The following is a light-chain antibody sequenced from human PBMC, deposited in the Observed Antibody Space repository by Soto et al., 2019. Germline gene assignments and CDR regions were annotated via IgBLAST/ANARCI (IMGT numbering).Light chain of an antibody. V-gene: IGLV2-14*01. Sequence: QSALTQPASVSGSPGESITISCTGTSSDVGAYNFVSWYQQDPVKAPKLMIYDVSSRPSGVSNRFSGSKSGHTASLTISGLQAEDEADYYCSSYTSSSTYVFGSGTKLTVL. CDR2: DVS. CDR3: SSYTSSSTYV. J-gene: IGLJ1*01. CDR1: SSDVGAYNF.